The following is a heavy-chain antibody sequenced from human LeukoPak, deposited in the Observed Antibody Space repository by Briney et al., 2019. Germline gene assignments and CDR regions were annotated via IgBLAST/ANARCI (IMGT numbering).Heavy chain of an antibody. CDR1: GGSISSGGYY. CDR3: ARDETVTTSRVVAFDI. J-gene: IGHJ3*02. D-gene: IGHD4-17*01. V-gene: IGHV4-31*03. Sequence: PSETLSLTCTVSGGSISSGGYYWSWIRQHPGKGLEWIGYIYYSGSTYYNPSPKSRVTISVDTSKNQFSLNLSSVTAADTAVYYCARDETVTTSRVVAFDIWGQGTMVTVSS. CDR2: IYYSGST.